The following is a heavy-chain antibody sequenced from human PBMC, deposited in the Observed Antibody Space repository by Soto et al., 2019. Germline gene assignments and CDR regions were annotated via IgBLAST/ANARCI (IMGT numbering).Heavy chain of an antibody. D-gene: IGHD1-26*01. Sequence: QVQLVQSGAEVKKPGSSVKVSCTTSGGTFSTYSIVWVRQAPGEGLEWMGGIIPIFGTANYAQKFQDRVTITADKSTNTAFMELSSLKSEDTAMYYCASSSGNNYGVGTNYYFDYWGKGTLVTVSS. CDR3: ASSSGNNYGVGTNYYFDY. CDR2: IIPIFGTA. V-gene: IGHV1-69*06. J-gene: IGHJ4*02. CDR1: GGTFSTYS.